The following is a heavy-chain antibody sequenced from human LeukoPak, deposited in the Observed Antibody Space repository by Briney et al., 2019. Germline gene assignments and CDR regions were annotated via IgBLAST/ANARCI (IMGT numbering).Heavy chain of an antibody. J-gene: IGHJ4*02. Sequence: PSETLSLTCIVSGGSISSSSHNWGWIRQPPGKGLEWIGSIYYSGTTYYNPFLKSRLTISVDTSKNQFSLKLSSVTAVDTAVYYCARHDRIIASPLVWGQGILVTVSS. CDR3: ARHDRIIASPLV. V-gene: IGHV4-39*01. D-gene: IGHD6-13*01. CDR1: GGSISSSSHN. CDR2: IYYSGTT.